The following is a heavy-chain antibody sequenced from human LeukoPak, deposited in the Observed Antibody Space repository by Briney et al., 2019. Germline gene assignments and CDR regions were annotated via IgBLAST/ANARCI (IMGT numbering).Heavy chain of an antibody. D-gene: IGHD1-26*01. CDR1: GFSVSSNY. V-gene: IGHV3-53*01. CDR2: LYSGSHI. CDR3: ATVGAHFDY. J-gene: IGHJ4*02. Sequence: GGSLRLSCRVSGFSVSSNYMSWVRQAPGKGLEWVSSLYSGSHIFYADSVKGRFTISRDNSKDTLYLQMSSLRAEDTAVYYCATVGAHFDYWGQGTPVTVSS.